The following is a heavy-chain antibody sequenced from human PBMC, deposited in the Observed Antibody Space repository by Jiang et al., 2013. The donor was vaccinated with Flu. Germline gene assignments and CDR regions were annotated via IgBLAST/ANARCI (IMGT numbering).Heavy chain of an antibody. CDR3: ATAYDYVWGSYRYTPHYFDY. CDR2: IYPGDSNT. CDR1: GYIFANYW. D-gene: IGHD3-16*02. V-gene: IGHV5-51*01. J-gene: IGHJ4*01. Sequence: GAEVKKPGESLKISCKGSGYIFANYWVGWVCQMPGKGLQWMGIIYPGDSNTRYSPSFQGQVTISADKSISTAYVQWSSLKASDTAMYYCATAYDYVWGSYRYTPHYFDYW.